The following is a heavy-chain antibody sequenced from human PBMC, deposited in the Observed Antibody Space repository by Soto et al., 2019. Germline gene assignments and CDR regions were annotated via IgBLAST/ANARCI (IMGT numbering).Heavy chain of an antibody. CDR2: ISYDGSNK. J-gene: IGHJ4*02. CDR1: GFTFSSYA. CDR3: AREHSYSSGGLDY. D-gene: IGHD6-19*01. Sequence: QVQLVESGGGVVQPGRSLRLSCAASGFTFSSYAMHWVRQAPGKGLEWVAVISYDGSNKYNADSVKGRFTISRDNSKDTLYLQMNSLRAEDTAVYYCAREHSYSSGGLDYWGQGTLVTVSS. V-gene: IGHV3-30-3*01.